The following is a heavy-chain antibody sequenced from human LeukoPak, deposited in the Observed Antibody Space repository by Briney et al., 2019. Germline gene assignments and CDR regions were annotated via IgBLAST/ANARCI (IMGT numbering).Heavy chain of an antibody. V-gene: IGHV3-64*05. J-gene: IGHJ4*02. Sequence: PGGSLRLSCSASGFTFSYYVMHWVRQAPGKGLEYVSGISPNGGSTHYADSVKGRFTISRDNSKNTLYVQMSSLRAEDTAVCYCVKDRGRHTQLLFDYWGQGTLVTVSS. CDR3: VKDRGRHTQLLFDY. CDR2: ISPNGGST. CDR1: GFTFSYYV. D-gene: IGHD1-1*01.